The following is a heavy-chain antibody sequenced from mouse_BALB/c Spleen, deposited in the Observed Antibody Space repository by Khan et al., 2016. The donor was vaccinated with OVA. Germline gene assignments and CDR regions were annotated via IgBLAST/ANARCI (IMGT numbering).Heavy chain of an antibody. CDR2: IIYTGYT. D-gene: IGHD2-12*01. J-gene: IGHJ3*01. CDR3: ARSTYRYAFVY. Sequence: EVELVESGPSLVKPSQTLSLTCSVTGDSITSGYWNWIRKFPGNKLEYMGYIIYTGYTYYNPSLQSRISITRHTSKNQYYLQLNSVTDEDTATSYCARSTYRYAFVYWGQGTLVTVSA. CDR1: GDSITSGY. V-gene: IGHV3-8*02.